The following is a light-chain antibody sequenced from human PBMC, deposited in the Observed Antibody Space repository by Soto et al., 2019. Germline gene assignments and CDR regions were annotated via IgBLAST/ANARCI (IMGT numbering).Light chain of an antibody. Sequence: DIQMTQSPSSLSASVGDRVTITCRASQGISNYLAWYQQKPGKVPKLLIYAASTLHSGVPSRFSGSGSVTEFTHTISSLQPEDVATYNCQKYNSAPSFTFGPGTKVDIK. CDR2: AAS. CDR3: QKYNSAPSFT. CDR1: QGISNY. V-gene: IGKV1-27*01. J-gene: IGKJ3*01.